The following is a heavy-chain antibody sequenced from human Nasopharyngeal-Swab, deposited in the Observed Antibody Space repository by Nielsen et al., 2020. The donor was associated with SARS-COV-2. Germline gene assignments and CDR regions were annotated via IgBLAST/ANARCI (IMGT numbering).Heavy chain of an antibody. CDR3: ARDRVALNV. J-gene: IGHJ6*02. CDR2: TYYRSQWYS. CDR1: GDSVSRNNAE. Sequence: SETLSLTCAISGDSVSRNNAEKHRIRQWQKKSRNWLGRTYYRSQWYSDYAVSVKSRITINPDTAKNQFSLQLNSVTPEDTAVYYCARDRVALNVWGPPTTVPVSS. D-gene: IGHD2-21*01. V-gene: IGHV6-1*01.